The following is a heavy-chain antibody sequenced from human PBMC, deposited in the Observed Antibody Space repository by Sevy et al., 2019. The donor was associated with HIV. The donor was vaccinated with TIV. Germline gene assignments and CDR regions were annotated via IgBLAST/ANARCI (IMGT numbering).Heavy chain of an antibody. Sequence: TLSLTSTVSGASISTLYWSWIRQPPGKGLEWIGYIYNSGSTNYNPSLHSRVTISVDTSKMQFSLKLSSVTAADTAIFYCARGEYSYGYWREFDYWGQGTLVTVSS. D-gene: IGHD5-18*01. CDR3: ARGEYSYGYWREFDY. J-gene: IGHJ4*02. CDR1: GASISTLY. V-gene: IGHV4-59*11. CDR2: IYNSGST.